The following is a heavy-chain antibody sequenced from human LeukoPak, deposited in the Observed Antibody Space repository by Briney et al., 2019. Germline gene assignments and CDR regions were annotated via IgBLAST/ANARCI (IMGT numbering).Heavy chain of an antibody. V-gene: IGHV3-7*03. CDR2: IKQGGIEK. CDR3: ARDQYDTWSRRGNFDS. Sequence: GGSLRLSCAASGFAFSSYWMSWVRQAPGKGLEWVANIKQGGIEKYYVDSVKGRFTISRDNAKNSLYLQMNSLRAEDTAVFYCARDQYDTWSRRGNFDSWGQGTLVIVSS. J-gene: IGHJ4*02. CDR1: GFAFSSYW. D-gene: IGHD3-3*01.